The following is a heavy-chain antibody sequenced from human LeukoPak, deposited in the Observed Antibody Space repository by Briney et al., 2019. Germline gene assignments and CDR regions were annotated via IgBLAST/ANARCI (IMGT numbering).Heavy chain of an antibody. J-gene: IGHJ3*02. V-gene: IGHV1-2*02. CDR2: IYPNSGDT. CDR1: GYTFSGYY. CDR3: ARSGSDAFDI. Sequence: ASVKVSCKASGYTFSGYYMHWVRQAPGQGLEWMGWIYPNSGDTKYAQKFQGRVTVTRDTSISTAFMEVSRLTSDDTAVYYCARSGSDAFDIWGQGTTVTVSS. D-gene: IGHD1-26*01.